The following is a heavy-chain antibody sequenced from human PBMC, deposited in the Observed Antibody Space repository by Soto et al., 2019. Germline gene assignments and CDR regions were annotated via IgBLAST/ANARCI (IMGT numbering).Heavy chain of an antibody. CDR3: ARDGGDSYGMDV. V-gene: IGHV4-4*07. Sequence: KASETLSLTCNVSGGSISSYYWSWVRQSAGKGLEWIGRLYNSGTTSYNPSLQTRVTMSADTSKNQLSLRLSAMTAADTAVYYCARDGGDSYGMDVWGQGTTVTVSS. D-gene: IGHD2-21*02. CDR2: LYNSGTT. CDR1: GGSISSYY. J-gene: IGHJ6*02.